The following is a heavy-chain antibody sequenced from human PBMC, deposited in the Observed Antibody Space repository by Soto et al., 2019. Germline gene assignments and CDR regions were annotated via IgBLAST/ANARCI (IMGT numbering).Heavy chain of an antibody. CDR1: QFTFSSYG. Sequence: LRLSGAASQFTFSSYGMHWVRQAPGKGLKWAAVIWYDGSNKYYADSLKGRFTISRDNSKHTLYLQMNSLRAEDTAVHYCGSGYYFDYWGQGTMVTVSS. V-gene: IGHV3-33*01. CDR2: IWYDGSNK. D-gene: IGHD3-22*01. J-gene: IGHJ4*02. CDR3: GSGYYFDY.